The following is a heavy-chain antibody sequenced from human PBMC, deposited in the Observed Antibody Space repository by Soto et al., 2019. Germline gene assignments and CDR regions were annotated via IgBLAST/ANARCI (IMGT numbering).Heavy chain of an antibody. CDR2: ISGSGGST. CDR1: GFTFSSYA. CDR3: AKDREYDFWSGYYWSFDY. J-gene: IGHJ4*02. Sequence: VGSLRLSCAASGFTFSSYAMSWVRQAPGKGLEWVSAISGSGGSTYYADSVKGRFTISRDNSKNTLYLQMNSLRAEDTAVYYCAKDREYDFWSGYYWSFDYWGQGTLVTVSS. D-gene: IGHD3-3*01. V-gene: IGHV3-23*01.